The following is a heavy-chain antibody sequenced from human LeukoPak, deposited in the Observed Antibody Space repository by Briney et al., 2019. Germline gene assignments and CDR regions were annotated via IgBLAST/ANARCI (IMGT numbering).Heavy chain of an antibody. CDR3: ARIKYSYGIDY. V-gene: IGHV3-7*01. Sequence: VGSLRLSCAASGFTFSSYWMSWVRQPPGKGLEWVANIQQYGSEKYYVDSVKGRFTISTDNAKNSLYLQMNSLRAEDMAVYYCARIKYSYGIDYWGQGTLVTVSS. J-gene: IGHJ4*02. CDR2: IQQYGSEK. CDR1: GFTFSSYW. D-gene: IGHD3-10*01.